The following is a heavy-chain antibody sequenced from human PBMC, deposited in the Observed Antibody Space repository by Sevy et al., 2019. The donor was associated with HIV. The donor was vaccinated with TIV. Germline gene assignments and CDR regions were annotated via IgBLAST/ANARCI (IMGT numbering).Heavy chain of an antibody. CDR2: ISSSGSTI. CDR3: ARCWKNLGESYYYYGMDV. Sequence: GGSLRLSCAASGFTFSGYYMSWIRQAPGKGLEWVSYISSSGSTIYYADSVKGRFTISRDNAKKSLYLQMNSLRAEDTAVYYCARCWKNLGESYYYYGMDVWGQGTTVTVSS. J-gene: IGHJ6*02. CDR1: GFTFSGYY. V-gene: IGHV3-11*01. D-gene: IGHD1-1*01.